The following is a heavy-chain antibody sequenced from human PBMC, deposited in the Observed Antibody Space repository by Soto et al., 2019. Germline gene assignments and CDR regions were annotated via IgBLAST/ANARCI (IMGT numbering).Heavy chain of an antibody. CDR2: INPNSGGT. D-gene: IGHD3-10*01. Sequence: ASVKVSCKASGYTFTGYYMHWVRQAPGQGLEWMGWINPNSGGTNYAQKFQGRVTMTRDTSISTAYMELSRLRSDVTAVYYCARDKSITMVRGVLDYWGQGTLVTVSS. CDR3: ARDKSITMVRGVLDY. V-gene: IGHV1-2*02. J-gene: IGHJ4*02. CDR1: GYTFTGYY.